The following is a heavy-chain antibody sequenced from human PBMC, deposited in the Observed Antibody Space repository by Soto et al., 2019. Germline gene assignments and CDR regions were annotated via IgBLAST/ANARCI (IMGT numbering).Heavy chain of an antibody. V-gene: IGHV3-53*04. J-gene: IGHJ6*03. CDR3: ARGRKYSGYDRQNYYYYMDV. CDR2: IYSGGST. CDR1: GFTVSSNY. D-gene: IGHD5-12*01. Sequence: VQLVESGGGLVQPGGSLRLSCAASGFTVSSNYMSWVRQAPGKGLEWVSVIYSGGSTYYADSVKGRFTISRHNSKNTLYLQMNSLRAEDTAVYYCARGRKYSGYDRQNYYYYMDVWGKGTTVTVSS.